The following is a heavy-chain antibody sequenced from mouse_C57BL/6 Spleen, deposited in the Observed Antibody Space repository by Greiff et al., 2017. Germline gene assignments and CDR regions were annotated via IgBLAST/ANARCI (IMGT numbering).Heavy chain of an antibody. Sequence: QVQLQQPGAELVRPGSSVKLSCKASGYTFTSYWMHWVKQRPIQGLEWIGNIDPSDSETHYNQKFKDKATLTVDKSSSTAYMQLSSLTSEDSAVYYCATVYYGYDGGFAYWGQGTLVTVSA. CDR3: ATVYYGYDGGFAY. CDR1: GYTFTSYW. J-gene: IGHJ3*01. V-gene: IGHV1-52*01. D-gene: IGHD2-2*01. CDR2: IDPSDSET.